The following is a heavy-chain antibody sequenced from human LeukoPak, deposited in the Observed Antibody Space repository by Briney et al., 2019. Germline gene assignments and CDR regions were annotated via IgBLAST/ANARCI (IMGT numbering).Heavy chain of an antibody. J-gene: IGHJ4*02. CDR3: ARGGEMVYCSDGSCSSSRYPFDY. CDR2: INYSGGT. V-gene: IGHV4-34*01. CDR1: GGSLSGYS. D-gene: IGHD2-15*01. Sequence: SETLSLTCAVYGGSLSGYSWSWIRQPPGKGLEWIGEINYSGGTNYNPSLKSRVTMSVDTSKNQFSLKVNSVTAADTAVYYCARGGEMVYCSDGSCSSSRYPFDYWGQGTVVTVSS.